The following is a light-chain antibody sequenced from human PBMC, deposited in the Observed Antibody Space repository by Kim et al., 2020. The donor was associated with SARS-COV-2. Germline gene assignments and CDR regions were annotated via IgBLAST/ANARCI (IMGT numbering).Light chain of an antibody. CDR3: QQYHTHST. J-gene: IGKJ1*01. CDR1: DYVRNW. CDR2: KSF. Sequence: DIQVTQSPSFLPASVGDTVTITCRASDYVRNWVAWYQQKPGQVPKLLIDKSFQLQSGVPARFSGSGSGKEFTLTIHSLQPTDFATYCCQQYHTHSTFGQGTKVDIK. V-gene: IGKV1-5*03.